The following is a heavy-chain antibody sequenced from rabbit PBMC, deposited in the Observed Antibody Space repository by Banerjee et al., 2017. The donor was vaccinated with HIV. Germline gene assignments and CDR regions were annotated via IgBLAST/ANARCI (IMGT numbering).Heavy chain of an antibody. V-gene: IGHV1S40*01. J-gene: IGHJ4*01. CDR3: ARGYAAYAGYDYATYYFNL. Sequence: QSLEESGGDLVKPGASLTLTCTASGFSFSSSYHMCWVRQAPGKGLEWIACIYAGSSGSTYYASWAKGRFTITKTSSTTVDLKMTSLTAADTATYFCARGYAAYAGYDYATYYFNLWGPGTLVTVS. D-gene: IGHD6-1*01. CDR1: GFSFSSSYH. CDR2: IYAGSSGST.